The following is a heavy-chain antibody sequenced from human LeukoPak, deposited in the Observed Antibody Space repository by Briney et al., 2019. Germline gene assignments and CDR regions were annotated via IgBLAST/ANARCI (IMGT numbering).Heavy chain of an antibody. Sequence: PSETLSLTCTVSGGSISSYYWSWIRQPPGKGLEWIGYIYYSGSTNYNPSLKSRVTISVDTSKNQFSLKLSSVTAADTAVYYCAGGVYCSSTSWSGGAFDIWGQGTMVTVSS. CDR3: AGGVYCSSTSWSGGAFDI. V-gene: IGHV4-59*01. CDR1: GGSISSYY. D-gene: IGHD2-2*01. J-gene: IGHJ3*02. CDR2: IYYSGST.